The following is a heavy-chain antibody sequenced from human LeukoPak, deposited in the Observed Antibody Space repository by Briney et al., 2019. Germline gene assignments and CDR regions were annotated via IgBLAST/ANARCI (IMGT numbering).Heavy chain of an antibody. CDR1: GGTFSSYA. CDR2: IIPIFGTA. CDR3: ARSGSPIFGVVQNWFDP. Sequence: GASVKVSCKASGGTFSSYAISWVRQAPGQGLEWMGGIIPIFGTANYAQKFQGRVTITTDESTSTAYMELSSLRSEDTAVYYCARSGSPIFGVVQNWFDPWGQGTLVTVSS. D-gene: IGHD3-3*01. J-gene: IGHJ5*02. V-gene: IGHV1-69*05.